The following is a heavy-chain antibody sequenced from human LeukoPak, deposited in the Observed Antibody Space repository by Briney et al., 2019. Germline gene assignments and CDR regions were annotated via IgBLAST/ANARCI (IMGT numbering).Heavy chain of an antibody. CDR3: ATPLYYYDSSGWDY. CDR2: IYYSGST. Sequence: SETLSLTCTVSGGSISSSSYYWGWIRQPPGKGLEWIGSIYYSGSTYYNPSLKSRVTISVDTSKNQFSLKLSSVTAADTAVYYCATPLYYYDSSGWDYWGQGTLVTVSS. V-gene: IGHV4-39*01. CDR1: GGSISSSSYY. D-gene: IGHD3-22*01. J-gene: IGHJ4*02.